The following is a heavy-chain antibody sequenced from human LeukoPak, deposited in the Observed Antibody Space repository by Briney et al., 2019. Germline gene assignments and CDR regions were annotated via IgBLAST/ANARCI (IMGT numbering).Heavy chain of an antibody. Sequence: GGSLRLSCAASGFTFSSYAMSWVRQAPGKGLEWVSAISGSGGSTYYADSVKGRFTISRDNSKNTLYLQMNSLRAEDTAVYYCATLPSRITMVRGGRGYFDYWGQGTLVTVSS. CDR1: GFTFSSYA. J-gene: IGHJ4*02. CDR3: ATLPSRITMVRGGRGYFDY. D-gene: IGHD3-10*01. CDR2: ISGSGGST. V-gene: IGHV3-23*01.